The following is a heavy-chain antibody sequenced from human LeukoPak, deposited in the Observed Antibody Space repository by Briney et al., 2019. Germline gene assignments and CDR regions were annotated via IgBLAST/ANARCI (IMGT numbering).Heavy chain of an antibody. J-gene: IGHJ4*02. CDR2: ISGSAGST. CDR3: ARNRGVVPAAPDFDY. CDR1: GFTFSSYA. D-gene: IGHD2-2*01. V-gene: IGHV3-23*01. Sequence: PGGSLRLSCAVSGFTFSSYAMSWVRQAPGKGLEWVSVISGSAGSTYYVDSVRGRFTISRDNSKNTLYLQMNSLRAEDTAVYYCARNRGVVPAAPDFDYWGQGTLVTVSS.